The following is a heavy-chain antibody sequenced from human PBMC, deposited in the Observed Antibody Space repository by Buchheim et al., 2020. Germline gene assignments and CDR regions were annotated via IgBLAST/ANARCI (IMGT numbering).Heavy chain of an antibody. J-gene: IGHJ2*01. CDR3: ARVTSIAARPGNWYFDL. CDR2: IKQDGSEK. D-gene: IGHD6-6*01. CDR1: GFTFSSYW. Sequence: EVQLVESGGGLVQPGGSLRPSCAASGFTFSSYWMSWVRQVPGKGLEWVANIKQDGSEKYYVDSVKGRFTISRDNAKNSLYLQMNSLRAEDTAVYYCARVTSIAARPGNWYFDLWGRGTL. V-gene: IGHV3-7*04.